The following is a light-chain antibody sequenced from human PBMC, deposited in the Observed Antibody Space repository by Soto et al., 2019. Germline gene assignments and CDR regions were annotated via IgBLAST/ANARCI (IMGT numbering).Light chain of an antibody. Sequence: DIQMTQSPSSLSAAVGDRFTITCRASQGISTYLNWYQQKPGKAPKLLIFAASSLQSGVPSRFSGSRSGPDFTLSINSLQSEDFAVYYCQQYNNWPRTFGQGTKVDIK. CDR2: AAS. CDR1: QGISTY. V-gene: IGKV1-39*01. J-gene: IGKJ1*01. CDR3: QQYNNWPRT.